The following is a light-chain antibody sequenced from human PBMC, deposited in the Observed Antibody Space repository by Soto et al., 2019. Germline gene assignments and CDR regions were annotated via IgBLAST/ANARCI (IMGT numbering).Light chain of an antibody. J-gene: IGKJ2*01. CDR3: HQYNNWPPMHT. CDR1: QSISNN. Sequence: IVMTQSPATLSVFPGERATLSCRASQSISNNLAWLQQKPGQAPRPLIYAASTRATGVPARFSGSGSGTDFTLIISSLQPEDFAGYYCHQYNNWPPMHTFGQGTKLEIK. V-gene: IGKV3-15*01. CDR2: AAS.